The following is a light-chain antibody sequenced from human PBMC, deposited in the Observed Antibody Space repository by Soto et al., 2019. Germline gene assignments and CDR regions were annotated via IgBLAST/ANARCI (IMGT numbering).Light chain of an antibody. CDR3: AAWDDTLSGRV. CDR1: SSNIGTKY. CDR2: RNN. J-gene: IGLJ2*01. V-gene: IGLV1-47*01. Sequence: QSVLTQPPSASGTPGQRITISCSGSSSNIGTKYVCWYQQFPGTAPKLLIYRNNQRPSGVPDRFSGSKSGTSASLAISGLRSEDEADYYCAAWDDTLSGRVFGGGTKLTVL.